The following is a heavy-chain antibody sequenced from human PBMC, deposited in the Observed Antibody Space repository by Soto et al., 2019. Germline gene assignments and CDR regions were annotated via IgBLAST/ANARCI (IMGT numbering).Heavy chain of an antibody. D-gene: IGHD1-26*01. J-gene: IGHJ4*02. CDR3: AXHSSGSRHPXFDY. CDR1: GGSISSSTYY. CDR2: IYDGGSS. Sequence: PSETLSLTCTVSGGSISSSTYYWGWVRQPPGKGLEWIASIYDGGSSHYHPSLKSRVTIFVDTSKNQFSLKLSSMTAADTAVYYCAXHSSGSRHPXFDYXGQGTLVTVSS. V-gene: IGHV4-39*01.